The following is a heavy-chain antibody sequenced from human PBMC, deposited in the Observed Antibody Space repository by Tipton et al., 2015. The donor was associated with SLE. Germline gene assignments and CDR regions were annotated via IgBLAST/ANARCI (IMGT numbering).Heavy chain of an antibody. V-gene: IGHV4-34*01. J-gene: IGHJ5*02. D-gene: IGHD4-23*01. CDR2: ITRRGKT. CDR1: DGSLSNYY. CDR3: ARGGTGDGRNPFDP. Sequence: TLSLTCAVHDGSLSNYYWSWFRRPPGRGLEWIGEITRRGKTNYNPSLKSRVTISVDTSKNQFSLNLRSVTAADTAVYYCARGGTGDGRNPFDPCGQGTLVTVSS.